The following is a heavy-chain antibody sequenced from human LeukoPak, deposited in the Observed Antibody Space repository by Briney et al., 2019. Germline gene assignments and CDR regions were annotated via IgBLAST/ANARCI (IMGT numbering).Heavy chain of an antibody. CDR1: GGTFSSYA. Sequence: SVTVSCKVSGGTFSSYAISWVRQAPGQGLEWMGRIIPILGIANNAQKFQGRVTITADKSTSTAYMELSSLRSEDTAVFYCARYYYGSGSYKSNAFDIWGQGTMVTVSS. D-gene: IGHD3-10*01. CDR2: IIPILGIA. CDR3: ARYYYGSGSYKSNAFDI. J-gene: IGHJ3*02. V-gene: IGHV1-69*04.